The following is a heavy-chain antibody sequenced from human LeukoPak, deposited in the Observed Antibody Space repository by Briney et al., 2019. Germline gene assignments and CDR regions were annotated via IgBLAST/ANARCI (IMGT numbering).Heavy chain of an antibody. Sequence: SETLSLTCAVYGGSFSGYYWSWIRQPPGKGLEWIGETNHSGSTNYNPSLKSRVTISVDTSKNQFSLKLSSVTAADTAVYYCARGGGRYSSGWSIRYPNHYFDYWGQGTLVTVSS. D-gene: IGHD6-19*01. CDR1: GGSFSGYY. V-gene: IGHV4-34*01. J-gene: IGHJ4*02. CDR3: ARGGGRYSSGWSIRYPNHYFDY. CDR2: TNHSGST.